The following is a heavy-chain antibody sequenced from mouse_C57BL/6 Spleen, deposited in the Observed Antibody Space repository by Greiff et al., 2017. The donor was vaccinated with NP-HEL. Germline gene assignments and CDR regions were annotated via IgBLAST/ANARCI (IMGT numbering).Heavy chain of an antibody. J-gene: IGHJ2*01. CDR1: GYTFTSYW. V-gene: IGHV1-55*01. CDR3: ARSAPYDYGVRYFAY. D-gene: IGHD2-4*01. Sequence: QVQLQQPGAELVKPGASVQMSCKASGYTFTSYWITWVKQRPGQGLEWIGDIYPGSGSTNYNEKFKGKSTLTVDTSSSTAYMQLSRLTSEDSSVYYWARSAPYDYGVRYFAYWGQGTTLTVSS. CDR2: IYPGSGST.